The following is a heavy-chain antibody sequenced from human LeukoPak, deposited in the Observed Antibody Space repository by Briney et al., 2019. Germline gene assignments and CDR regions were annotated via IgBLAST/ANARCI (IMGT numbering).Heavy chain of an antibody. CDR1: GFTFSSYS. CDR3: ARSEMGYYNYYMDV. V-gene: IGHV3-21*01. J-gene: IGHJ6*03. CDR2: ISSSSSYI. Sequence: GGSLRLSCAASGFTFSSYSMNWVRQAPGKGLEWVSFISSSSSYIYYADSVKGRFTISRDNAKHSLYLQMNSLRAEDTAVYYCARSEMGYYNYYMDVWGKGTTVTISS. D-gene: IGHD5-24*01.